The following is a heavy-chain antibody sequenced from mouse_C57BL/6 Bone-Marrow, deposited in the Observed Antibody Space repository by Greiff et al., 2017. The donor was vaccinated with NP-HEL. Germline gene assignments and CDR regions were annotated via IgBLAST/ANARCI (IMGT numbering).Heavy chain of an antibody. J-gene: IGHJ2*01. D-gene: IGHD2-12*01. CDR1: GFNIKDDY. CDR3: TTYAYFDY. V-gene: IGHV14-4*01. CDR2: IDPENGDT. Sequence: EVQRVESGAELVRPGASVKLSCTASGFNIKDDYMHWVKQRPEQGLEWIGWIDPENGDTEYASKFQGKATITADTSSNTAYLQLSSLTSEDTAVYYCTTYAYFDYWGQGTTLTVSS.